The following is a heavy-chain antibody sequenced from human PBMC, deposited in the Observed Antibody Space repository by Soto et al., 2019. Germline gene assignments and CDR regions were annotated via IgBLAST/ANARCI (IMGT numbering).Heavy chain of an antibody. CDR3: ATRDPGHY. Sequence: QVQLVQSGAEVKKPGASVKVSCKASGYTFTTYYMHWVRQAPGQGLEWMGIISPDGVRTSYAQKFQGRVTMTRDTSTSTVYMELSSLRSEDTAVYYCATRDPGHYWGQGTLVTVSS. V-gene: IGHV1-46*01. CDR1: GYTFTTYY. CDR2: ISPDGVRT. J-gene: IGHJ4*02.